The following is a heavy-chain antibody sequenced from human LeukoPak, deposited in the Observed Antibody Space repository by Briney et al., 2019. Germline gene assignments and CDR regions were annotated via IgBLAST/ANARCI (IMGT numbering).Heavy chain of an antibody. CDR2: INHSGST. CDR3: ARGSVTFDP. D-gene: IGHD4-17*01. Sequence: SETLSLTCVVYGGSFSGYYWSWIRQPPGKGLEWIGEINHSGSTNYNPSLKSRVTISVDTSKNQFSPKLSSVTAADTAVYYCARGSVTFDPWGQGTLVTVSS. V-gene: IGHV4-34*01. J-gene: IGHJ5*02. CDR1: GGSFSGYY.